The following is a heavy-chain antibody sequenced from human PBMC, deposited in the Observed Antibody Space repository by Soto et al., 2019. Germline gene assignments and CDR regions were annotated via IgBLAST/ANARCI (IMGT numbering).Heavy chain of an antibody. Sequence: SETLSLTCAVSGGSISSTNWWSWVRQPPGKGLEWIGEIYHSGSTNYNPSLKSRVTISVDKSKNQFPLKLSSVTAADTAVYYCARGQEVYDFWSGYFNYWGQGTLVTVSS. CDR1: GGSISSTNW. V-gene: IGHV4-4*02. D-gene: IGHD3-3*01. CDR2: IYHSGST. J-gene: IGHJ4*02. CDR3: ARGQEVYDFWSGYFNY.